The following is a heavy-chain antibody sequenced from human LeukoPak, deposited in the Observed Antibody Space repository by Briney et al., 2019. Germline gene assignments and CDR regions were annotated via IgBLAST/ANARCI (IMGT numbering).Heavy chain of an antibody. Sequence: GGSLRLSCAASGLTVSDNYMTWVRQAPGKGLEWVSVIYAGGSTFYADSVKGRFTISRDNSENTVYLQTNSLRAEDTAVYYCARDRSYDSSGYPFDFWGQGTLVTVSS. D-gene: IGHD3-22*01. CDR1: GLTVSDNY. CDR3: ARDRSYDSSGYPFDF. J-gene: IGHJ4*02. V-gene: IGHV3-66*02. CDR2: IYAGGST.